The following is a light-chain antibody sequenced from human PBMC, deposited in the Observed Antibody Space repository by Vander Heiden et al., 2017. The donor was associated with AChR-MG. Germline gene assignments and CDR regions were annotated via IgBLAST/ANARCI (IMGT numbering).Light chain of an antibody. J-gene: IGKJ3*01. CDR1: QSLLHSNGYNY. V-gene: IGKV2-28*01. Sequence: DTVMTQSPLSLPVTPGEPASISCRSSQSLLHSNGYNYLDWYLQKPGQSPQLLIYLGSNRASGVPDRFSGSGSGTDFTLKISRVEPEDVGVYYCVQALQTPFTFGHGTKVDIK. CDR2: LGS. CDR3: VQALQTPFT.